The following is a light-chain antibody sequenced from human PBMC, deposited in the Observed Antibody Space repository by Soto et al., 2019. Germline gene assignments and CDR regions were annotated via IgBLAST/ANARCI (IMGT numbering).Light chain of an antibody. CDR2: EVN. CDR1: ARDVGIYDY. Sequence: QSALAQPASVSGSLGQSITISCTGTARDVGIYDYVSWYQQQPGKAPKLIIYEVNKRPSGVFTRFSGSKSGNTASLTISGLQADDEDDYYCGSYTSGSPPYVFGTGTKVTVL. V-gene: IGLV2-14*03. J-gene: IGLJ1*01. CDR3: GSYTSGSPPYV.